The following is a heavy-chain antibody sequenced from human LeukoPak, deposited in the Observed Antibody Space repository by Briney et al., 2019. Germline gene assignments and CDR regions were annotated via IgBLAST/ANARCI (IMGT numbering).Heavy chain of an antibody. V-gene: IGHV3-74*01. CDR2: INSDGSST. Sequence: GGSLRLSCAASGFTFSSYWMHWVRQAPGNGLVWVSRINSDGSSTSYADSVKGRFTISRDNAKNTLYLQMNSLRAEDTAVYYCARAVAGSFDYWGQGTLVTVSS. D-gene: IGHD6-19*01. CDR1: GFTFSSYW. J-gene: IGHJ4*02. CDR3: ARAVAGSFDY.